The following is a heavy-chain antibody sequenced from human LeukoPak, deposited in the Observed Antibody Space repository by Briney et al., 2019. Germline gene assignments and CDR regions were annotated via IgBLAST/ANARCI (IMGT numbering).Heavy chain of an antibody. CDR2: IYSGGST. CDR3: ASTHLGYCSSASCQNDY. Sequence: GGSLRLSCAASGFPVSSNYMSWVRQAPGKGLGWVSVIYSGGSTYYADSVKGRFTISRDNSKNTLYLRMNSLRAEDTAVYYCASTHLGYCSSASCQNDYWGQGTLVTVSS. D-gene: IGHD2-2*01. CDR1: GFPVSSNY. V-gene: IGHV3-53*01. J-gene: IGHJ4*02.